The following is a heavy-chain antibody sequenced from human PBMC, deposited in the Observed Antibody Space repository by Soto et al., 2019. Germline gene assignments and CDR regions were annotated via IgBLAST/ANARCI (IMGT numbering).Heavy chain of an antibody. CDR1: GGTFKNYG. D-gene: IGHD1-26*01. V-gene: IGHV1-69*12. J-gene: IGHJ5*02. Sequence: QVQLVQSGGEVKKPGSSVRVSCRTSGGTFKNYGFSWVRQAPGQGLEWMGGIIPMYGIANYGQIFQGRLTITADESTNTAYMHLRSLKSEDTAVYYCAGEVGGTGFHLWGQGAQVTVSS. CDR3: AGEVGGTGFHL. CDR2: IIPMYGIA.